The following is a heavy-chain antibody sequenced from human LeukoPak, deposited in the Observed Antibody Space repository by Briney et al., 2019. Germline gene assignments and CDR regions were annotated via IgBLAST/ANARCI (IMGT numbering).Heavy chain of an antibody. J-gene: IGHJ6*03. V-gene: IGHV4-59*01. CDR3: ARTTMVRGTYYMDV. D-gene: IGHD3-10*01. CDR1: GGSISSYY. Sequence: SETLSLTCTVSGGSISSYYSSWSPQPPGKGLEWIGCIYYSGYTHYKSPLKSRVTISVDTSKNQFSLKLSSVTAADTAVYYCARTTMVRGTYYMDVWGKGTTVTVSS. CDR2: IYYSGYT.